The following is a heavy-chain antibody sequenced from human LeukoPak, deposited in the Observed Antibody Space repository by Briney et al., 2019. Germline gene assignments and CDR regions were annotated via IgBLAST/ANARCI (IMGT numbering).Heavy chain of an antibody. Sequence: ASVKVSCKASGYTFTSYDINWVRQATGQGLEWMGWRNPNSGNTGYAQKFQGRVTITRNTSISTAYMELSSLRSEDTAVYYCARGEVVGRAAAPWYFDLWGRGTLVTVSS. CDR1: GYTFTSYD. CDR2: RNPNSGNT. V-gene: IGHV1-8*03. J-gene: IGHJ2*01. D-gene: IGHD6-13*01. CDR3: ARGEVVGRAAAPWYFDL.